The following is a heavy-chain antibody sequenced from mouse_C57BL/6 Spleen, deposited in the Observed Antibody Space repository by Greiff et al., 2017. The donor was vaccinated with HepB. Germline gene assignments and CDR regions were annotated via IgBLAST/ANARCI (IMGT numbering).Heavy chain of an antibody. V-gene: IGHV7-3*01. Sequence: DVKLVESGGGLVQPGGSLSLSCAASGFTFTDYYMSWVRQPPGKALEWLGFIRNKANGYTTEYSASVKGRFTISRDNSQSILYLQMNALRAEDSATYYCARYSNYGRVGYFDYWGQGTTLTVSS. J-gene: IGHJ2*01. CDR1: GFTFTDYY. D-gene: IGHD2-1*01. CDR3: ARYSNYGRVGYFDY. CDR2: IRNKANGYTT.